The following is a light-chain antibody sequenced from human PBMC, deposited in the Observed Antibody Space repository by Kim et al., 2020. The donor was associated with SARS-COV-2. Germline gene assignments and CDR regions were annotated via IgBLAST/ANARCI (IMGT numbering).Light chain of an antibody. CDR2: GAS. V-gene: IGKV3-15*01. Sequence: EIVMTQSPVTLSVSPGERATLSCRASQSVSSNLAWYQQKPGQPPRLLIYGASTRATGIPARFSGSGSGTELTLTISSLQSEDFAVYYCQQYNNWPITFGQGTRLEIK. CDR1: QSVSSN. CDR3: QQYNNWPIT. J-gene: IGKJ5*01.